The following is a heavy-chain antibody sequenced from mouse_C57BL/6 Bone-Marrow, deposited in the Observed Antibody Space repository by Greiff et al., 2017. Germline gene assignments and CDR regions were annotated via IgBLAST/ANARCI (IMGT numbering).Heavy chain of an antibody. CDR1: GYTFTSYW. V-gene: IGHV1-69*01. D-gene: IGHD2-2*01. J-gene: IGHJ3*01. CDR2: LDPSDSYT. CDR3: ALYGYDAWFAY. Sequence: VQLQQPGAELVMPGASVKLSCKASGYTFTSYWMHWVKQRPGQGLEWIGELDPSDSYTNYNQKFKGKSTLTVDKSSSTAYMQLSSLTSEDPAVYYCALYGYDAWFAYWGQGTLVTVSA.